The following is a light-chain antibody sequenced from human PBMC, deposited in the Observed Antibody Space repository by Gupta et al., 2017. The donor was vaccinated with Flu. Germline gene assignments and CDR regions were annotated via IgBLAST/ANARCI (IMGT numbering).Light chain of an antibody. V-gene: IGLV4-69*01. CDR3: QTWGTGIRV. CDR2: LNSDGSH. Sequence: VKLTCTLSSGHSSYAIAWHQQQPEKGPRYLMKLNSDGSHSKGDGIPDRFSGSSSGAERSLTISSLQSEDEAYYYCQTWGTGIRVFGGGTKLTVL. J-gene: IGLJ3*02. CDR1: SGHSSYA.